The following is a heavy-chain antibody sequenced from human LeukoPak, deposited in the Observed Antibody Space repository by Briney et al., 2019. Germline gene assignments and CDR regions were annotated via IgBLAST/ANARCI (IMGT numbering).Heavy chain of an antibody. CDR2: IIPIFGTA. D-gene: IGHD2-2*01. CDR1: GCTFSSYA. V-gene: IGHV1-69*01. Sequence: SSVKVSCKASGCTFSSYAISWVRQAAGQGLTWMEGIIPIFGTANYAQKFQGRVTITADESTSTAYMELSSLRSEDTAVYYCASSKNPYCSSTSCYEGYYGMDVWGQGTTVTVSS. CDR3: ASSKNPYCSSTSCYEGYYGMDV. J-gene: IGHJ6*02.